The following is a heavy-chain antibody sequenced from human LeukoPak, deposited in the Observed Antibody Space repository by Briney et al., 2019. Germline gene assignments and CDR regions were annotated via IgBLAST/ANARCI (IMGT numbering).Heavy chain of an antibody. J-gene: IGHJ4*02. Sequence: SETLSLTCTVSGGSISSSSYYWGWIRQPPGKGLEWIGSIYYGGSTYYNPSLKSRVTISVDMSKNQFSLKLSSVTAADTAVYYCASLPTVYSHGYLALWGQGTLVTVSS. CDR3: ASLPTVYSHGYLAL. CDR1: GGSISSSSYY. V-gene: IGHV4-39*07. D-gene: IGHD3-22*01. CDR2: IYYGGST.